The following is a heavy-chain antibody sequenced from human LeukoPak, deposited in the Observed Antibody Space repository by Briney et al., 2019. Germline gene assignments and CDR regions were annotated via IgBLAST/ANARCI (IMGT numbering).Heavy chain of an antibody. V-gene: IGHV3-15*01. D-gene: IGHD2-15*01. CDR2: IRRKTDGGTT. J-gene: IGHJ2*01. CDR3: ATDLDYSGYFEL. Sequence: GESLRLSCEASGFTYSNAWMSWVRQAPGKGLEWVGRIRRKTDGGTTDHAAPVKGRFTISRDDSKNTLYLEMNSLKTEDTAVYYCATDLDYSGYFELWGRGVLVTVSS. CDR1: GFTYSNAW.